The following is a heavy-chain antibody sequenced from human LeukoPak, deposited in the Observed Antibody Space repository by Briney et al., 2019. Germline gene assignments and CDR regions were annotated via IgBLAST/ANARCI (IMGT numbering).Heavy chain of an antibody. V-gene: IGHV4-34*01. CDR3: ARDPYYYGSGSYFDY. D-gene: IGHD3-10*01. CDR2: INHSGST. CDR1: GGSFSGYY. J-gene: IGHJ4*02. Sequence: PSETLCLTCAVYGGSFSGYYWSWIRQPPGKGLEWIGEINHSGSTNYNPSLKSRVTISVDTSKNQFSLKLSSVTAADTAVYYCARDPYYYGSGSYFDYWGQGTLVTVSS.